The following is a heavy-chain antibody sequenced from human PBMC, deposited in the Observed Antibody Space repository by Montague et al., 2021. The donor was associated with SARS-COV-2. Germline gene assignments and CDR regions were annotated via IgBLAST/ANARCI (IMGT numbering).Heavy chain of an antibody. V-gene: IGHV4-39*01. CDR3: ARGSYGSGSYHAFDI. Sequence: SETLSLTCTVSGDSFNSPKYYCAWIRQPPGEVLEWIGSSYYSGTTYDNPSLKSQVTMSVDTSKTQFSLKMDSVTAADTAVYYCARGSYGSGSYHAFDIWSQGTVVAVSS. J-gene: IGHJ3*02. D-gene: IGHD3-10*01. CDR2: SYYSGTT. CDR1: GDSFNSPKYY.